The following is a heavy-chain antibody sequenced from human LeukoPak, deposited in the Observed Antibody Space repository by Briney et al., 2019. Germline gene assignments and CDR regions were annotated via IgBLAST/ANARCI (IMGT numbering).Heavy chain of an antibody. V-gene: IGHV3-48*03. Sequence: PGGSLRLSCTASGLTYSNNDMRWVRQAPGKGLEWVSGTSDGGGTTYYADSVKGRFTISRDNAKNSLYLQMNSLRAEDTAVYYCARGTTGIGFSSGSWEYFDYWGQGTLVTVSS. CDR3: ARGTTGIGFSSGSWEYFDY. CDR1: GLTYSNND. J-gene: IGHJ4*02. CDR2: TSDGGGTT. D-gene: IGHD3-10*01.